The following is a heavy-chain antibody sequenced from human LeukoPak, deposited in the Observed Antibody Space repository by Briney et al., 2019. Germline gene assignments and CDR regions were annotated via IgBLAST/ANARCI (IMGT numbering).Heavy chain of an antibody. J-gene: IGHJ1*01. V-gene: IGHV4-30-2*01. Sequence: SETLSLTCAVSGGSVNSGGYSWSWIRQPPGTGLEWIGYIYHDGSTYYNPSLQSRVTISVDRPKNQLSLRLTSVTAADTAVYYCARSPYYYDTSGSAEYFQHWGQGTLVTVSS. CDR2: IYHDGST. CDR1: GGSVNSGGYS. D-gene: IGHD3-22*01. CDR3: ARSPYYYDTSGSAEYFQH.